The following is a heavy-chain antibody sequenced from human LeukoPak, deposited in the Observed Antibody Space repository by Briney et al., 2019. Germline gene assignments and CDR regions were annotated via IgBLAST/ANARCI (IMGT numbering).Heavy chain of an antibody. V-gene: IGHV3-23*01. J-gene: IGHJ4*02. D-gene: IGHD3-10*01. CDR2: ITATSSST. Sequence: TGGSLRLSCAASGFTFSSYGMSWVRQAPGKGLEWVSAITATSSSTHDADSVQGRFTISRDNSKNTLYLQMNSLRADDTALYYCARDPPHFYGSGYGSGSYYYDLWGQGTLVTVSS. CDR1: GFTFSSYG. CDR3: ARDPPHFYGSGYGSGSYYYDL.